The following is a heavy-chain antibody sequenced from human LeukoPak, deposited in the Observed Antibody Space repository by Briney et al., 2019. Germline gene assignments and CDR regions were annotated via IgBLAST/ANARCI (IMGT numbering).Heavy chain of an antibody. CDR2: ISSTSSYI. CDR1: KFTFSRHRYT. CDR3: ARDFDYYDDSGYQTYYFDY. V-gene: IGHV3-21*04. J-gene: IGHJ4*02. Sequence: PGGSLRLSCAASKFTFSRHRYTMNWVRQAPGKGLEWVSSISSTSSYIYYADSVKGRFTISRDNAKNSLYLQMNSLRAEDTAVYYCARDFDYYDDSGYQTYYFDYWGQGTLVTVSS. D-gene: IGHD3-22*01.